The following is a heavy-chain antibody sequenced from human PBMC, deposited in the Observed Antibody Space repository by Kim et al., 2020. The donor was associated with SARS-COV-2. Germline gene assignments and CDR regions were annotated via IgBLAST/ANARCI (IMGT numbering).Heavy chain of an antibody. V-gene: IGHV3-30*18. Sequence: GGSLRLSCAASGFIFSSFGMHWVRQAQGKGLEWVATLSYDGSDTYHAESVRGRFTISRDNSKNTLYLQMTSLRSDDTAVYYCGKGVRGYKDYGMDVWGQGTTVTVS. J-gene: IGHJ6*02. CDR3: GKGVRGYKDYGMDV. CDR2: LSYDGSDT. D-gene: IGHD3-22*01. CDR1: GFIFSSFG.